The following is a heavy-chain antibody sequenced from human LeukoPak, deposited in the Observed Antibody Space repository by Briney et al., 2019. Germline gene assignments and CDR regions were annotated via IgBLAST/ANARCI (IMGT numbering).Heavy chain of an antibody. V-gene: IGHV4-4*07. D-gene: IGHD3-16*01. CDR1: GGSISGYY. CDR3: MKDGPSWGLL. Sequence: SETLSLTCTVSGGSISGYYWSWLRQPAGKGLEWIGRIISTTGSANYNPSLKSRVTMSVDTSKNQFSLELTSVTAADTAVYYCMKDGPSWGLLWGLGTLVTVSS. J-gene: IGHJ4*02. CDR2: IISTTGSA.